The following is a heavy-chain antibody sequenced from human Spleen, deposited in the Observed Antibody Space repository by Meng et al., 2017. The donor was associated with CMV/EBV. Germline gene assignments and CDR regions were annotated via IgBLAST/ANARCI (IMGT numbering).Heavy chain of an antibody. D-gene: IGHD2-2*01. J-gene: IGHJ4*02. CDR3: ARETCSSTYCYADY. Sequence: LRLSCVISGDSVSSNSAAWNWIRQSPSRGLEWLGRTYYRSKWYNDYAVSVKSRITINPDTSKNQFSLQLNSVTPEDTAVYYCARETCSSTYCYADYWGQGTLVTVSS. V-gene: IGHV6-1*01. CDR2: TYYRSKWYN. CDR1: GDSVSSNSAA.